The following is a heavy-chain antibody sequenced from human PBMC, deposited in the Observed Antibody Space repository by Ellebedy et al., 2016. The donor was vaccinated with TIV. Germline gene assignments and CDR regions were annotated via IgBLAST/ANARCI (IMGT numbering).Heavy chain of an antibody. CDR3: ARDLRTYYYGSGSYIGWFDP. V-gene: IGHV3-48*04. D-gene: IGHD3-10*01. J-gene: IGHJ5*02. Sequence: GESLKISCAVSGFTFSSYSMNWVRQAPGKGLEWVSYISSSSSTIHYADSVKGRFTISRDNAKNSLYLQMNSLRGEDTAVYYCARDLRTYYYGSGSYIGWFDPWGQGTLVTVSS. CDR1: GFTFSSYS. CDR2: ISSSSSTI.